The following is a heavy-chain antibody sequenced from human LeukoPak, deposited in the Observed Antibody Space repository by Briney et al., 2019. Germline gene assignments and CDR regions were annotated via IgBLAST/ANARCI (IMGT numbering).Heavy chain of an antibody. Sequence: PGGSLRLSCAASGFTFSSYGMHWVRQAPGKGLEWVALISYDGSNKYYADSVKGRFTISRDNSKNTLYLQMNSLRAEDTAMYYCAREPSRSAYFDYWGQGTLVTVSS. CDR3: AREPSRSAYFDY. CDR2: ISYDGSNK. D-gene: IGHD3-22*01. V-gene: IGHV3-30*19. J-gene: IGHJ4*02. CDR1: GFTFSSYG.